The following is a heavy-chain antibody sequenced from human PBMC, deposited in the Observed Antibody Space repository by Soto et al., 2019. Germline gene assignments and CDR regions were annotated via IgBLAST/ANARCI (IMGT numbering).Heavy chain of an antibody. CDR3: AKGGWLDH. V-gene: IGHV3-23*01. J-gene: IGHJ4*02. CDR2: INTSGGGT. CDR1: GFTFSIYD. D-gene: IGHD2-15*01. Sequence: EVQLLESGGNLVQPGGSLRLSCVASGFTFSIYDMSWARQAPGKGLEWVSVINTSGGGTYYAGSVKGRFTISRDNSKNTLYLQMNSLRAEDTAVYYCAKGGWLDHWGQGTLVTVSS.